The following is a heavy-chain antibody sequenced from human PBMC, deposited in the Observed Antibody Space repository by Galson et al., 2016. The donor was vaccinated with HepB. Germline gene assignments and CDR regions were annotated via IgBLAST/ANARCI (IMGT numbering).Heavy chain of an antibody. CDR2: INTDGSNT. D-gene: IGHD6-6*01. V-gene: IGHV3-74*03. Sequence: SLRLPCAASGFTFTTYWMHWLRQTPGKGLVWVSRINTDGSNTTYADSVKGRFTISRDNAKNTVYLQMNSLRADDTAVYYCAKVSRRDLGHFDCWGQGALVTVSS. J-gene: IGHJ4*02. CDR3: AKVSRRDLGHFDC. CDR1: GFTFTTYW.